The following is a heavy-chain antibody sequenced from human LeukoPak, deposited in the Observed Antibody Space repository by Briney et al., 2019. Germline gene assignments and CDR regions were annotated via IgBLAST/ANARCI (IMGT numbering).Heavy chain of an antibody. Sequence: GGSLRLSCAAPGFTFDDYAMHWVRQAPGKGLEWVSGISWNSGSIGYADSVKGRFTISRDNAKNSLYLQMNSLRAEDTALYYCAKDIGSGTTGTGDYWGQGTLVTVSS. CDR2: ISWNSGSI. D-gene: IGHD1-1*01. J-gene: IGHJ4*02. CDR3: AKDIGSGTTGTGDY. V-gene: IGHV3-9*01. CDR1: GFTFDDYA.